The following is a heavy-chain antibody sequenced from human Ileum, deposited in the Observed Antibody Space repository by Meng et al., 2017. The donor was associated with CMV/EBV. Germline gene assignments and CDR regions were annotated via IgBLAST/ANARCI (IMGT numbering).Heavy chain of an antibody. J-gene: IGHJ1*01. CDR3: AARRTPYGDYEYFQH. CDR2: INHSGST. D-gene: IGHD4-17*01. Sequence: QVQLQPGGGGLLKPSESLSLTCAVYGGSFSGYYWNWIRQPPGRGLEWIGEINHSGSTNYNPSLKSRVTISVDTSRNQFSLKLSSVTAADTAVYYCAARRTPYGDYEYFQHWGQGTLVTVSS. CDR1: GGSFSGYY. V-gene: IGHV4-34*01.